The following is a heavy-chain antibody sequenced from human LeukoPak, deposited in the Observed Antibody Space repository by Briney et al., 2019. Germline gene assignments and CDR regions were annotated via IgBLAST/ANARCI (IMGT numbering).Heavy chain of an antibody. CDR3: AKDCRTTIFGVARPNWFDP. Sequence: PGGSLRLSCAASGFTVSSNYMSWVRQAPGKGLEWVAFIRYDGSNKYYADSVKGRFTISRDNSKNTLYLQMNSLRAEDTAVYYCAKDCRTTIFGVARPNWFDPWGQGTLVTVSS. CDR1: GFTVSSNY. D-gene: IGHD3-3*01. CDR2: IRYDGSNK. J-gene: IGHJ5*02. V-gene: IGHV3-30*02.